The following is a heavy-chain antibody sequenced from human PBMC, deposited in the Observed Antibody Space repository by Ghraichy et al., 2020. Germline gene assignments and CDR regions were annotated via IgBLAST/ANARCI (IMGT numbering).Heavy chain of an antibody. CDR2: IKGDGSDK. CDR1: GFTFSRSW. CDR3: VRDGDNVNFDF. V-gene: IGHV3-74*01. Sequence: GGSLRLSCAASGFTFSRSWMHWVRQAPGKGLVWVSRIKGDGSDKRYADSVRGRFTISRDNAKNTLFLQMNSLRADDTAVYYCVRDGDNVNFDFWGQGNLVTVSS. J-gene: IGHJ4*02. D-gene: IGHD4-17*01.